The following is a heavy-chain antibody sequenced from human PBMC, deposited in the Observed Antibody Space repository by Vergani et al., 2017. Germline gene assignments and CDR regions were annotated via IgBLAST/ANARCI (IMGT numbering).Heavy chain of an antibody. CDR2: INHSGST. Sequence: QVQLQQWGAGLLKPSETLSLTCAVYGGSFSGYYWSGSRQPPGKGLEWIGEINHSGSTNYNPSLKSRVTISVDTSKNQFSLQLSTLTAADTAVYYCARGQRNACGNTCFDYWGQGTLVTVSS. CDR3: ARGQRNACGNTCFDY. CDR1: GGSFSGYY. V-gene: IGHV4-34*01. D-gene: IGHD4-23*01. J-gene: IGHJ4*02.